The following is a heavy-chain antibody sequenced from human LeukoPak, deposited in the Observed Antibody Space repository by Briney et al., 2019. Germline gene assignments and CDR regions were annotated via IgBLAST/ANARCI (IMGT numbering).Heavy chain of an antibody. CDR1: GFTLSSYA. Sequence: GGSLRLSCAASGFTLSSYAMSWVRQAPGKGLEWVSAISVSGSSTYYADSVKGRFTISRDNSKNTLYLQMNSLRAEDTAVYYCAKAPSYGGAVGYYFDYWGQGTLVTVSS. V-gene: IGHV3-23*01. CDR2: ISVSGSST. CDR3: AKAPSYGGAVGYYFDY. D-gene: IGHD4-23*01. J-gene: IGHJ4*02.